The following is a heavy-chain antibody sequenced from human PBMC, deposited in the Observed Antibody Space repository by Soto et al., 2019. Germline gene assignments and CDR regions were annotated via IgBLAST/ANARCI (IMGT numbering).Heavy chain of an antibody. CDR2: INHSGST. J-gene: IGHJ4*02. D-gene: IGHD4-17*01. CDR3: AARGDYRHYYFDY. CDR1: GGSFSGYY. Sequence: SETLSLTCAVYGGSFSGYYWSWIRQPPGKGLEWIGEINHSGSTNYNPSLKGRVTISVDTSKNQFSLKLSSVTAADTAVYYCAARGDYRHYYFDYWGQGTLVTVSS. V-gene: IGHV4-34*01.